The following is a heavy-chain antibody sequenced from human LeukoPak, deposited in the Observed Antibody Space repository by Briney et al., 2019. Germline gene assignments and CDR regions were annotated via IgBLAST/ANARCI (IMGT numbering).Heavy chain of an antibody. CDR3: AKGDSSGWSNYDY. CDR2: ISWNSGSI. V-gene: IGHV3-9*01. J-gene: IGHJ4*02. CDR1: GFTFDDYA. Sequence: GGSLRLSCAASGFTFDDYAMHWVRQAPGKGLEWVSGISWNSGSIGYADSVKGRFTISRDNAKNSLYLQMNSLRAEDTALYYCAKGDSSGWSNYDYWGQGALATVSS. D-gene: IGHD6-19*01.